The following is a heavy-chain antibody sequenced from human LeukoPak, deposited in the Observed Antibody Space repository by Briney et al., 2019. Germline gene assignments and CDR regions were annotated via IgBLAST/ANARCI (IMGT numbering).Heavy chain of an antibody. CDR2: IYYSGST. CDR1: GGSFSGYY. CDR3: AREKDYSNYGVDY. Sequence: SETLSLTCAVYGGSFSGYYWSWIRQPPGKGLEWIGSIYYSGSTYYNPSLKSRVTISVDTSKNQFSLKLSSVTAADTAVYYCAREKDYSNYGVDYWGQGTLVTVSS. D-gene: IGHD4-11*01. V-gene: IGHV4-34*01. J-gene: IGHJ4*02.